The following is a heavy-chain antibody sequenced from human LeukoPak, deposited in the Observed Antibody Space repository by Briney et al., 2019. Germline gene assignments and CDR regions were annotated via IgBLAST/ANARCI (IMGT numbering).Heavy chain of an antibody. CDR2: ISSSGSTI. J-gene: IGHJ4*02. V-gene: IGHV3-48*04. Sequence: GGSLRLSCAASGFTFSSYGMHWVRQAPGKGLEWVSYISSSGSTIYYADSVKGRFTISRDNAKNSLYLQMNSLRAEDTAVYYCARDQHYFDYWGQGTLVTVSS. CDR3: ARDQHYFDY. CDR1: GFTFSSYG.